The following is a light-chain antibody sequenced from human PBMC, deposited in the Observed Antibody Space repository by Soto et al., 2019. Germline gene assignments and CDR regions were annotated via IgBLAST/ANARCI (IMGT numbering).Light chain of an antibody. CDR2: DTS. CDR3: QQYNIWPYT. CDR1: QIIRTN. V-gene: IGKV3-15*01. J-gene: IGKJ5*01. Sequence: ETVITQSPATRSVSPGGRVTHSCRASQIIRTNLAWYQQKPGQAPRLLIYDTSTRATGIPARFSGSGSGTDFTLTISSLQSEDFAIYYCQQYNIWPYTFGQGTRLEIK.